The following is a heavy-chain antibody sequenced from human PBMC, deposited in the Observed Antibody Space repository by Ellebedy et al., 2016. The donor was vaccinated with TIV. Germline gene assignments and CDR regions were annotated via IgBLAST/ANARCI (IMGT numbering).Heavy chain of an antibody. D-gene: IGHD3-22*01. CDR2: IITIFGTA. CDR3: ERGSKRVITFTNYYYGMDV. V-gene: IGHV1-69*13. Sequence: ASVKVSCXASGGTFISYAISWVRQPPGQGLEWMGGIITIFGTANYAQKFQGRVTITADESTSTAYMELRSLRSEDTAVYYGERGSKRVITFTNYYYGMDVWGQGTMVTVSS. CDR1: GGTFISYA. J-gene: IGHJ6*02.